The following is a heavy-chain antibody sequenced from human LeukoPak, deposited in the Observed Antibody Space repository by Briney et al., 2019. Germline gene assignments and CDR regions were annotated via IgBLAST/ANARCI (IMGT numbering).Heavy chain of an antibody. D-gene: IGHD5-12*01. V-gene: IGHV4-59*01. J-gene: IGHJ4*02. CDR3: ATPGPYSGYD. Sequence: SKTLSLTCTVSGGSISSYYWSWIRQPPGKGLEWIGYIYYSGSTNYNPSLKSRVTISVDTSKNQFSLKLSSVTAADTAVYYCATPGPYSGYDWGQGTLVTVSS. CDR1: GGSISSYY. CDR2: IYYSGST.